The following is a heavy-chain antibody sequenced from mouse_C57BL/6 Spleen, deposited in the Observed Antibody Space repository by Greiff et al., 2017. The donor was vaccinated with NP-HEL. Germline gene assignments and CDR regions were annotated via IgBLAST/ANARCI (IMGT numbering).Heavy chain of an antibody. D-gene: IGHD2-5*01. V-gene: IGHV2-2*01. J-gene: IGHJ4*01. CDR1: GFSLTSYG. Sequence: QVQLKQSGPGLVQPSQSLSITCTVSGFSLTSYGVHWVRQSPGKGLEWLGVIWSGGSTDYNAAFISRLSISKDNSKSQVFFKMNSLQADDTAIYCCAREEVYYSKIYAMDYWGQGTSVTVSS. CDR3: AREEVYYSKIYAMDY. CDR2: IWSGGST.